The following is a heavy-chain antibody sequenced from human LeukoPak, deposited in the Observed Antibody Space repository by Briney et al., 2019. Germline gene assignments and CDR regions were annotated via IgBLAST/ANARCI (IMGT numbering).Heavy chain of an antibody. V-gene: IGHV4-59*01. Sequence: SETLSLTCTVSGGSISTYYWSWIRRPPGKGLEWIGYIYYSGSTNYNPSLKSRVTISVDTSKNQFSLKLSSVTAADTAVYYCARENIVVVPAANNWFDPWGQGTLVTVSS. CDR1: GGSISTYY. D-gene: IGHD2-2*01. CDR2: IYYSGST. CDR3: ARENIVVVPAANNWFDP. J-gene: IGHJ5*02.